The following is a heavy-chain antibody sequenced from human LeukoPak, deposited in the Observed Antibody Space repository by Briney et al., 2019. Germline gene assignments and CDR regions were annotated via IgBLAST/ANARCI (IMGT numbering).Heavy chain of an antibody. Sequence: PGGSLRLSCAASGFTFSSYSMNWVRQAPGKGLEWVSSISSSSSYIYYADSVKGRFTISRDNAKNSLYLQMNSLRAEDTAVYYCARDIVVVPAATLNDYWGQGTLVTVSS. CDR1: GFTFSSYS. CDR2: ISSSSSYI. V-gene: IGHV3-21*01. D-gene: IGHD2-2*01. CDR3: ARDIVVVPAATLNDY. J-gene: IGHJ4*02.